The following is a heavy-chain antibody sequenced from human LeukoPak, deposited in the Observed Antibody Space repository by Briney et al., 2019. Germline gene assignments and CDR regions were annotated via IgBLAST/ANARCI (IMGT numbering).Heavy chain of an antibody. CDR2: ISSSSSYI. CDR3: ALGEAAQPFDY. J-gene: IGHJ4*02. Sequence: GGSLRLSCAASGFTVSSNYMSWVRQAPGKGLEWVSSISSSSSYIYYADSVKGRFTISRDNAKNSLYLQMNSLRAEDTAVYYCALGEAAQPFDYWGQGTLVTVSS. D-gene: IGHD2-15*01. V-gene: IGHV3-21*01. CDR1: GFTVSSNY.